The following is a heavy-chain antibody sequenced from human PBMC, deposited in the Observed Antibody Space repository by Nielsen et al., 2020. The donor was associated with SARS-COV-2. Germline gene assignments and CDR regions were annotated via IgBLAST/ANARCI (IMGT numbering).Heavy chain of an antibody. CDR1: GFTFRGYE. Sequence: GESLKISCVASGFTFRGYEMNWVRQAPGKGLEWVSYISSDATTIFYVDSVKGRFIMSRDNARNSLYLQMNSLRVEDTAIYYCVRENEHFDYWGQGALVTVSS. V-gene: IGHV3-48*03. J-gene: IGHJ4*02. CDR2: ISSDATTI. CDR3: VRENEHFDY.